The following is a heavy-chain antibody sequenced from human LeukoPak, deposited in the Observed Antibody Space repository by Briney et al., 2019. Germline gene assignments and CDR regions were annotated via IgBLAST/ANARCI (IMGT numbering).Heavy chain of an antibody. J-gene: IGHJ4*02. Sequence: GGSLRLSCAASGFTFSSYAMSWVRQAPGKGLEWVSVIYSGGSTYYADSVKGRFTISRGNSKNTLYLQMNSLRAEDTAVYYCARDWSHEGYFDYWGQGTLVTVSS. CDR3: ARDWSHEGYFDY. CDR1: GFTFSSYA. CDR2: IYSGGST. V-gene: IGHV3-53*01.